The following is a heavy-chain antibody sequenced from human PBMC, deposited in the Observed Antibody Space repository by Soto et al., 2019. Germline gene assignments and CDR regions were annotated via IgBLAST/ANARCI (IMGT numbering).Heavy chain of an antibody. CDR2: INTGNGNT. Sequence: QVQLVQSGAEVKEPGASVKVSCEASGYTFTSYAMHWVRQAPGQRPEWMGWINTGNGNTRYSQKFQGRVTITRDTSASTAYMELSSLRSEDTAVFYCARATSVKSSDYWGQGTLVTVSP. D-gene: IGHD4-4*01. J-gene: IGHJ4*02. CDR3: ARATSVKSSDY. V-gene: IGHV1-3*04. CDR1: GYTFTSYA.